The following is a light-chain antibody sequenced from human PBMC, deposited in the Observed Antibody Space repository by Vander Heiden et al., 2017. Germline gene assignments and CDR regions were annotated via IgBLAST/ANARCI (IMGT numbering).Light chain of an antibody. J-gene: IGLJ1*01. CDR2: DVG. CDR3: SSYTASSTLV. Sequence: QSALPQPASASGSPGQSDTMSCTGTSSDVGAQYNQVSCYQQHPRKAPKLMIFDVGNRPSGVSNRFSGSKSGNTASLTISGLQAEDEAEYYCSSYTASSTLVFGTGTKVTVL. V-gene: IGLV2-14*01. CDR1: SSDVGAQYNQ.